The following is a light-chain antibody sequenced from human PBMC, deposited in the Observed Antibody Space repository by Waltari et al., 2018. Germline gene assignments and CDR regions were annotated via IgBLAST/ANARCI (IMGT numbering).Light chain of an antibody. J-gene: IGKJ4*01. CDR3: QQRSNWPPLT. CDR2: DAS. CDR1: QRVSSY. Sequence: EIVLTQSPATLSLSPGERATLSCRASQRVSSYLAWYQQKPGQAPRLLIYDASNRATGIPARFSGSGSGTDFTLTIGSLEPEDFAVYYCQQRSNWPPLTFGGGTKVEIK. V-gene: IGKV3-11*01.